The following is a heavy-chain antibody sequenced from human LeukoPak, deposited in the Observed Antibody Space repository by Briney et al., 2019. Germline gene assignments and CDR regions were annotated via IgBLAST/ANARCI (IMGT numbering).Heavy chain of an antibody. D-gene: IGHD1-26*01. V-gene: IGHV5-51*01. CDR1: GYSFTSYW. CDR3: ARGSGSYHTAYMN. J-gene: IGHJ4*02. Sequence: GESLKIPCKGFGYSFTSYWIGWVRQMPGKGLEWMGIIYPGDSDTRYSPSFQGQVTISADKSLSTAYLQWSSLKASDTAMYYCARGSGSYHTAYMNWGQGSPVTVSS. CDR2: IYPGDSDT.